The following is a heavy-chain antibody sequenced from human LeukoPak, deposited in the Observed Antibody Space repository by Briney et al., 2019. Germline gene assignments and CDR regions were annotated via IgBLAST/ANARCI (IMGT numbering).Heavy chain of an antibody. CDR2: IWYDGSNK. J-gene: IGHJ3*02. CDR3: ASGPDDAFDI. CDR1: GFTFSSYG. Sequence: GGSLRLSCAASGFTFSSYGMHWVRQAPGKGLEWVAVIWYDGSNKYYADSVKGRFTISRDNSKNTLYLQMDSLRAEDTAVYYCASGPDDAFDIWGQGTMVTVSS. V-gene: IGHV3-33*01.